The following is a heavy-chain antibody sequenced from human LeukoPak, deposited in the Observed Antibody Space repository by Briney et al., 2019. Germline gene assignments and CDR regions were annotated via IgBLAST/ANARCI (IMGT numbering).Heavy chain of an antibody. V-gene: IGHV1-2*02. CDR2: INPNSGGT. J-gene: IGHJ4*02. CDR3: ARGSGYSYGYLDY. Sequence: GASVKVSCKASGYTFTGYYMHWVQQAPGQGLEWMGWINPNSGGTNYAQKFQGRVTMTRDTSISTAYMELSRLRSDDTAVYYCARGSGYSYGYLDYWGQGTLVTVSS. D-gene: IGHD5-18*01. CDR1: GYTFTGYY.